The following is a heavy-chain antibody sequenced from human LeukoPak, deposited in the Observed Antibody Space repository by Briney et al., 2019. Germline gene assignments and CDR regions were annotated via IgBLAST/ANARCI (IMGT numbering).Heavy chain of an antibody. J-gene: IGHJ5*02. V-gene: IGHV4-59*12. CDR3: ATVVVPGWFDP. CDR2: IYNNGKT. CDR1: GGSMSSYY. Sequence: PETLSLTCTVFGGSMSSYYWSWIRQPPGKGLEWIGYIYNNGKTNYYPSLKSRATISVDTSKNQFSLKLTSVTAADTAVYYCATVVVPGWFDPWGQGNLVTVSS. D-gene: IGHD2-15*01.